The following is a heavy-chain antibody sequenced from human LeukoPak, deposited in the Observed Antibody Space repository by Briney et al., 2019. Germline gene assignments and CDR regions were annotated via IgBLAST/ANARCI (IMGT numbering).Heavy chain of an antibody. V-gene: IGHV3-48*04. J-gene: IGHJ6*03. CDR3: ARVQQQLPTNGDYYYYMDV. Sequence: RPGGSLRLSCAASGFTFSSYSMNWVRQAPGKGLEWVSYISSSSSTIYYADSVQGRFTISRDNAKNSLYLQMNSLRAEDTAVYYCARVQQQLPTNGDYYYYMDVWGKGTTVTVSS. CDR1: GFTFSSYS. D-gene: IGHD6-13*01. CDR2: ISSSSSTI.